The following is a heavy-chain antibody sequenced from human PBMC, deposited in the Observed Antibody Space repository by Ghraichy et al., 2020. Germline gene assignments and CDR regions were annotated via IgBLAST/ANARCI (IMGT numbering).Heavy chain of an antibody. CDR3: ARNSVRGSGSYYLPDWSFDL. CDR1: GFTFSHDW. V-gene: IGHV3-74*01. J-gene: IGHJ2*01. D-gene: IGHD3-10*01. Sequence: GGSLRLSCAASGFTFSHDWMYWVRQAPGKGLVWVSHINSDGSSTTYADSVKGRFTISRDHAENTVYLQMNSLRAEDTAVYYCARNSVRGSGSYYLPDWSFDLWGRGTLVTVSS. CDR2: INSDGSST.